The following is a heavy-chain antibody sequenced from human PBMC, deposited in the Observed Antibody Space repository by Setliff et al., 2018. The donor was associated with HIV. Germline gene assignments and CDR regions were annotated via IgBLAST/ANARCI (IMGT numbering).Heavy chain of an antibody. CDR2: IHSSGST. CDR1: GGSVNDFY. V-gene: IGHV4-4*09. D-gene: IGHD2-21*02. CDR3: ARSRHCGSDCYFDL. Sequence: SETLSLTCTVSGGSVNDFYCNWIRQPPGKGPEWIGYIHSSGSTIYNPSLKSRITISLDTSKEQFSLELSSATAADTAVYSCARSRHCGSDCYFDLSGQGTLVTVSS. J-gene: IGHJ4*02.